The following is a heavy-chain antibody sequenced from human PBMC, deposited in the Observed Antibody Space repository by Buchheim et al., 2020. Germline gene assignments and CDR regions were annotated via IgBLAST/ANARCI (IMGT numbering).Heavy chain of an antibody. CDR3: ACSTGSWKVDC. CDR1: GGSISSANW. D-gene: IGHD3-9*01. CDR2: ISYSGRT. J-gene: IGHJ4*02. V-gene: IGHV4-4*02. Sequence: QVQLQESGPGLVKPSGTLSLTCAVSGGSISSANWWYWVRQPPGKGLEWIGEISYSGRTIYNPSLKSRVTISRDASKNQSSLKLTSVTAADTAVYYCACSTGSWKVDCWGQGTL.